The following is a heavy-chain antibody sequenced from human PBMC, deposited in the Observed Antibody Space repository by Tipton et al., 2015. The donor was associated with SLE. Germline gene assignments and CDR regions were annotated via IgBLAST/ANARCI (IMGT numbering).Heavy chain of an antibody. J-gene: IGHJ3*02. CDR1: DGSFSISY. Sequence: TLSLTCAVSDGSFSISYWSWIRQPPGKGLEWIGDIYNTGGTNYNPSLKSRVNMSVDTSKNQFSLKVNSVTAADTAVYYCARDFRGAFDIWGQGTMVTVSS. D-gene: IGHD5-24*01. CDR3: ARDFRGAFDI. CDR2: IYNTGGT. V-gene: IGHV4-59*01.